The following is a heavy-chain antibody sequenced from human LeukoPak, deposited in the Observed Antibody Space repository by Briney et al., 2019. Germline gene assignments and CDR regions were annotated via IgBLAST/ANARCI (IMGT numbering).Heavy chain of an antibody. J-gene: IGHJ6*03. CDR1: GGSISRYY. Sequence: SSETLSLTCTVSGGSISRYYWSWLRQPPGKGLEWIGYIFYSGSSKYHTSLKSRVTISVDASKNQFSLKLSSVTAADTAVYYCVRSEQTGNYMDVWGKGTTVTVSS. CDR2: IFYSGSS. D-gene: IGHD3-10*01. CDR3: VRSEQTGNYMDV. V-gene: IGHV4-59*01.